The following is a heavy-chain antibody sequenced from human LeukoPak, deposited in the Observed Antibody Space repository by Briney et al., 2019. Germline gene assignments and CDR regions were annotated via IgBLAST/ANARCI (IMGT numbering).Heavy chain of an antibody. D-gene: IGHD1-1*01. CDR2: INHSGYT. Sequence: PSETLSLTCGVSGAPFSNLYWSWIRQYPGKGLEWIGEINHSGYTNYNPSLKSRVTISVDTPKNQFSLKVNSVTAADTAVYYCARQLYGSDYGAQGTLVTVSS. CDR1: GAPFSNLY. J-gene: IGHJ4*02. CDR3: ARQLYGSDY. V-gene: IGHV4-34*01.